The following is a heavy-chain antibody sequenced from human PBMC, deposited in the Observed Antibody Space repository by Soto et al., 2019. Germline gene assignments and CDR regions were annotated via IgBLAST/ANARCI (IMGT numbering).Heavy chain of an antibody. J-gene: IGHJ6*03. V-gene: IGHV4-59*12. CDR2: IYYSGST. Sequence: SETLSLTCTVSGGSISSYYWSWVRQPPGKGLEWIGYIYYSGSTNYNPSLKSRVTISVDTSKNQFSLKLSSVTAADTAVYYCARGQNNWAMDVWGKGTTVTVSS. D-gene: IGHD1-20*01. CDR3: ARGQNNWAMDV. CDR1: GGSISSYY.